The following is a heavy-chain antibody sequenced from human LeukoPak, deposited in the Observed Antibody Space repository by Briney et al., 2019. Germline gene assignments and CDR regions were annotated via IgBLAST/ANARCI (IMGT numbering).Heavy chain of an antibody. V-gene: IGHV4-39*07. J-gene: IGHJ4*02. CDR2: IYYSGST. CDR1: GGSISSSSYY. D-gene: IGHD1-26*01. CDR3: AGGSYFEFDY. Sequence: SETLSLTCTVSGGSISSSSYYWGWIRQPPGKGLEWIGSIYYSGSTYYNPSLKSRVTISVDTSKNQFSLKLSSVTAADTAVYYCAGGSYFEFDYWGQGTLVTVSS.